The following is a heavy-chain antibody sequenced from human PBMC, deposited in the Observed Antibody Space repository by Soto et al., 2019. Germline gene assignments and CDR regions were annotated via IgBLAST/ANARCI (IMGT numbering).Heavy chain of an antibody. CDR1: GFIFSDHY. Sequence: EVQLVESGGGLVQPGGSLRLSCAASGFIFSDHYMDWVRQAPGKWLEWVGRIRNRLNTYTTEYAASVEGRFTVSRDDSKNLLYLQMNSLKTEDTAVYYCAREAEAGFEEAFDLWGQGTVVTVSS. CDR3: AREAEAGFEEAFDL. CDR2: IRNRLNTYTT. J-gene: IGHJ3*01. V-gene: IGHV3-72*01.